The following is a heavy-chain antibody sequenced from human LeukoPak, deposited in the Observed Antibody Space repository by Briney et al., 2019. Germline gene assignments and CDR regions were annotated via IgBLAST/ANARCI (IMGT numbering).Heavy chain of an antibody. CDR1: GFTFSDYG. J-gene: IGHJ6*03. V-gene: IGHV3-30*02. CDR2: IRYDGSNK. CDR3: AKNTHCSSTSCYTRYYYYYMDV. D-gene: IGHD2-2*02. Sequence: QSGGSLRLSCAAAGFTFSDYGMHWVRQAPGKGLVGVAFIRYDGSNKYYADSVKGRFTISRDSSKNTLYLQMNSLRAEDTAVYYCAKNTHCSSTSCYTRYYYYYMDVWGKGTTVTVSS.